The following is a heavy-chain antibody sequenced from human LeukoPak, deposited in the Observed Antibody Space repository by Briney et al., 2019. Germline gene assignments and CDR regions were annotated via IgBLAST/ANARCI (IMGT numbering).Heavy chain of an antibody. V-gene: IGHV1-2*02. D-gene: IGHD6-6*01. Sequence: GDSVKVSCKASGYTFSGTGWYLYWLRQAPGQGLECMGWIYPYTGATHYAQKFQGRVTMTRDTSISTAYMELSRLRSDDTAVYYCARGGSSSVSPLDYWGQGTLVTVSS. CDR1: GYTFSGTGWY. CDR2: IYPYTGAT. CDR3: ARGGSSSVSPLDY. J-gene: IGHJ4*02.